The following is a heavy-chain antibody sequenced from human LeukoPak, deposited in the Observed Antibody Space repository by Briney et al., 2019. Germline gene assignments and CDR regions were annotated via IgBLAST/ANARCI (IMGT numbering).Heavy chain of an antibody. CDR3: ARSQLRYFDWSHFDY. Sequence: GKSLRLSCAASGFTFNNYGMHWVRQAPGKGLEWVAVISYDGRNKHYPDSVKGRFTISRDISTDTLWLQMDSLRTEDTAVYYCARSQLRYFDWSHFDYWGQGTLVTVSS. CDR2: ISYDGRNK. CDR1: GFTFNNYG. V-gene: IGHV3-30*03. J-gene: IGHJ4*02. D-gene: IGHD3-9*01.